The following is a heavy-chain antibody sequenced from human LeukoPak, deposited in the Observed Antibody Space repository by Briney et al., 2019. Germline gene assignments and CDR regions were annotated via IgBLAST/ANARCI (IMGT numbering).Heavy chain of an antibody. CDR2: ISGSGGST. V-gene: IGHV3-23*01. CDR3: AKDLRYYFDY. J-gene: IGHJ4*02. CDR1: RFTFSSYA. Sequence: GGSLRLSCAASRFTFSSYAMSWVRQAPGKGLEWVSAISGSGGSTYYADSVKGRLTISRDNSKNTLYLQMNSLRAEDTAVYYCAKDLRYYFDYWGQGNLVTVSS.